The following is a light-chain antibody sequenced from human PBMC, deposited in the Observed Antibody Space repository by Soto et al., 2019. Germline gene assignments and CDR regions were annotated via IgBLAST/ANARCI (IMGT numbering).Light chain of an antibody. CDR1: SSDDGGYNY. J-gene: IGLJ1*01. CDR2: EVS. CDR3: SSYAGSNNFGV. Sequence: QSALTQPPSASGSPGQSGTISCNATSSDDGGYNYVSWYQQHPGKAPKLMIYEVSKRPSGVPDRFSGSKSGNTASLTGSGLQAEDEADYYCSSYAGSNNFGVFGTGTKVTVL. V-gene: IGLV2-8*01.